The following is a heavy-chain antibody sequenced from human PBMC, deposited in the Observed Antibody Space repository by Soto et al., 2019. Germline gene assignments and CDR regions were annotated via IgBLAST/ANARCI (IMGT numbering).Heavy chain of an antibody. Sequence: QVQLVQSGAEVKKPGSSVKVSCKASGGTFSSYTISWVRQAPGQGLEWMGRIIPILGIANYAQKFQGRVTITAAKSTSTAYMELSRLRSEDTAVYYCARDPVIEKQQLVSIDDYWGQGTLVTVSS. CDR2: IIPILGIA. CDR3: ARDPVIEKQQLVSIDDY. CDR1: GGTFSSYT. J-gene: IGHJ4*02. D-gene: IGHD6-13*01. V-gene: IGHV1-69*08.